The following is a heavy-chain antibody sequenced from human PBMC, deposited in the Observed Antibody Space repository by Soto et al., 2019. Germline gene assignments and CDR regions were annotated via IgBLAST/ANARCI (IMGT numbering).Heavy chain of an antibody. V-gene: IGHV4-59*01. CDR2: IYYSGST. CDR3: ARGTVRGVIMVDWFDP. J-gene: IGHJ5*02. D-gene: IGHD3-10*01. CDR1: GGSISSYY. Sequence: SETLSLTCTVSGGSISSYYWSGIRQPPGKGLEWIGYIYYSGSTNYNPSLKSRVTISVDTSKNQFSLKLSSVTAADTAVYYCARGTVRGVIMVDWFDPWGQGTLVTVSS.